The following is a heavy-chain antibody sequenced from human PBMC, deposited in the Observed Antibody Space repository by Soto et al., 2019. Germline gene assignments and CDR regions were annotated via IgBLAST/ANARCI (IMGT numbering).Heavy chain of an antibody. CDR3: TRLRGGNGRCDYFDY. CDR1: GFTFSTHV. Sequence: QVQLVESGGGVVQPGRSLILSCAASGFTFSTHVMHWVRQAPGKGLEWLAAIGHDGSSITYADSVRGRFTISRDNSANTLYLQMNSLRLEDTSLYYCTRLRGGNGRCDYFDYWGQGALVTVSS. J-gene: IGHJ4*02. D-gene: IGHD2-8*01. CDR2: IGHDGSSI. V-gene: IGHV3-30-3*01.